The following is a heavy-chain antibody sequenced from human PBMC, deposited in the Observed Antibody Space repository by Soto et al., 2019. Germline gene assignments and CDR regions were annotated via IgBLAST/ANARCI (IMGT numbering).Heavy chain of an antibody. D-gene: IGHD1-7*01. CDR1: GFTFSSYA. CDR2: ISGSGGST. J-gene: IGHJ4*02. Sequence: GGSLRLSCAASGFTFSSYAMSWVRQAPGKGLEWVSAISGSGGSTYYADSVKGRFTISRDNSKNTLYLQMNSLRAEDTAVYYCAKGTTGTTWFALGQPLDYWGQGTLVTVSS. CDR3: AKGTTGTTWFALGQPLDY. V-gene: IGHV3-23*01.